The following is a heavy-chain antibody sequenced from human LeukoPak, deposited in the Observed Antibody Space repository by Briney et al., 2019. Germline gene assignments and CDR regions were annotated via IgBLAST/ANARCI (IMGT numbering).Heavy chain of an antibody. CDR2: INHSGST. CDR1: GGSFSGYY. J-gene: IGHJ6*02. Sequence: PSETLSLTCAVYGGSFSGYYWSWIRQPPGKGLEWIGEINHSGSTNYNPSLKSRVTISVDTSKNQFSLKLSSVTAADTAVYYCARGLATLVRYCYGMDVWGQGTTVTVSS. CDR3: ARGLATLVRYCYGMDV. V-gene: IGHV4-34*01. D-gene: IGHD2-2*01.